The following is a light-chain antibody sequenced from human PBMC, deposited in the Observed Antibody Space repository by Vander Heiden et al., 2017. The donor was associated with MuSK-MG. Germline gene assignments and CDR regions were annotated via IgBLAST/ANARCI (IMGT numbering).Light chain of an antibody. V-gene: IGKV3-15*01. J-gene: IGKJ1*01. CDR2: GAT. Sequence: EIVMTQSPATLSVSPGERVTLSCRASQSVTSNLAWYQQKPGQAPRLLNNGATNRATGTPDRFTGSGFGTDFTLTISSLQSEDFAVYYCQQYHNWPPWTFGQGTKVEI. CDR1: QSVTSN. CDR3: QQYHNWPPWT.